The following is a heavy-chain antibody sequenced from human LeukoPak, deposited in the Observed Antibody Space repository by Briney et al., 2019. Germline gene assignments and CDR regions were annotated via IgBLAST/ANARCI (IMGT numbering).Heavy chain of an antibody. J-gene: IGHJ6*02. CDR1: GFTVSSNY. Sequence: GGSLRLSCAASGFTVSSNYMSWVRQAPGKGLEWVSVIYSGGSTYYADSVKGRFTISRDNSKNTLYLQMNSLRAEDTAVYYCARGRGSGSSPWGSYYYYYGMDVWGQGTTVTVSS. D-gene: IGHD3-10*01. CDR3: ARGRGSGSSPWGSYYYYYGMDV. V-gene: IGHV3-53*01. CDR2: IYSGGST.